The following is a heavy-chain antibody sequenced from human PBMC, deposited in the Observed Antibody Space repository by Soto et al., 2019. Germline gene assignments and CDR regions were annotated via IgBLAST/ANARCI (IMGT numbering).Heavy chain of an antibody. CDR3: ARDRATAMFTAFAY. CDR2: IIPIFVTA. Sequence: QVQLVQSGAEVKKPGSSVKVSCKASGGTFSSYAISWVRQAPGQGLEWMGGIIPIFVTANYAQKFQGRVTITANESTSTAYMELSSLSSEDTAVYYCARDRATAMFTAFAYWGQGTLVTVSS. J-gene: IGHJ4*02. CDR1: GGTFSSYA. V-gene: IGHV1-69*01. D-gene: IGHD5-18*01.